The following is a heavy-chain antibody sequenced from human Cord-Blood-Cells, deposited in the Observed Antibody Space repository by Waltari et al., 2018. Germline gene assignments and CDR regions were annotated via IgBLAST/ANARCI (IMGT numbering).Heavy chain of an antibody. D-gene: IGHD3-16*02. V-gene: IGHV1-8*01. CDR1: GYTFTSYD. Sequence: QVQLVQSGAEVKKPGASVKVSCKASGYTFTSYDINWVRQATGQGLEWMGWMNPNSGNTGYAQKFQGRVTMTRNTSISTAYMELSSLRSEDTAVYYCARGYDYIWGSYRYYFDYWGQGTLVTVSS. CDR3: ARGYDYIWGSYRYYFDY. J-gene: IGHJ4*02. CDR2: MNPNSGNT.